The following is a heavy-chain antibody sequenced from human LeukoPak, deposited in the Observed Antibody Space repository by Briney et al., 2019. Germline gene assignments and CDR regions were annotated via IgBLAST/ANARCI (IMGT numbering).Heavy chain of an antibody. D-gene: IGHD1-7*01. J-gene: IGHJ5*02. CDR1: GFTFSNYA. CDR2: ITKIGIT. CDR3: AKDFSITGSTLDP. Sequence: GGSLRLSCAASGFTFSNYAMNRVRQAPGKGLEWVSVITKIGITYYADSVKGRFTISRDNSKNTLYLQMSSLRADDTAVYYCAKDFSITGSTLDPWGQGTLVTVSS. V-gene: IGHV3-23*01.